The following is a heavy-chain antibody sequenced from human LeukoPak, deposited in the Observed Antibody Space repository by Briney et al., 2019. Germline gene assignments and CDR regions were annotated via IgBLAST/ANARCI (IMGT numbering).Heavy chain of an antibody. J-gene: IGHJ4*02. Sequence: ASVKVSCKASGYTFTSYGISWVRQAPGQGLEWMGWISAYNGNTNYAQKLQGRVTMTTDTSTSTAYMELRSLRSDDTAAYYCARDLPLARYCSSASCPFLGFDYWGQGTLVTVSS. CDR2: ISAYNGNT. D-gene: IGHD2-2*01. CDR3: ARDLPLARYCSSASCPFLGFDY. CDR1: GYTFTSYG. V-gene: IGHV1-18*01.